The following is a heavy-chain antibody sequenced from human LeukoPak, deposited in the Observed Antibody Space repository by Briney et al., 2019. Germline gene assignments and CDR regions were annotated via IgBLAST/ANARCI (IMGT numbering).Heavy chain of an antibody. Sequence: SETLSLTCAVYGGSFSGYYWSWIRQPPGKGLEWIGEINHSGSTNYNPSLKSRVTISVDTSKNQFSLKLSPVTAADTAVYYCARAILTMVRGVIGGAAVPYYFDYWGQGTLVTVSS. CDR1: GGSFSGYY. D-gene: IGHD3-10*01. CDR3: ARAILTMVRGVIGGAAVPYYFDY. V-gene: IGHV4-34*01. J-gene: IGHJ4*02. CDR2: INHSGST.